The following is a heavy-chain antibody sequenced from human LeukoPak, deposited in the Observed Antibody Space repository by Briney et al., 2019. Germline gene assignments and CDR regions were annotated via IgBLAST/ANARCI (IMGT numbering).Heavy chain of an antibody. V-gene: IGHV4-34*01. CDR2: ISHGGST. Sequence: SETLSLTCSVYGGSFSGYFWSWIRQPPGKGLEWIGEISHGGSTIYNPSLKSRITISVDTSKNKFSLRLNSVTAADTAVYYCARTREPYYYGSGSYYAWGQGTLVTVSS. D-gene: IGHD3-10*01. CDR3: ARTREPYYYGSGSYYA. J-gene: IGHJ5*02. CDR1: GGSFSGYF.